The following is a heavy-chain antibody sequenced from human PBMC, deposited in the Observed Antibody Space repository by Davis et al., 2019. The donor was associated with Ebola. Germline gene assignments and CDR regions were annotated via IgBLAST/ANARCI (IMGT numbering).Heavy chain of an antibody. V-gene: IGHV3-73*01. CDR1: GFTFSGSA. D-gene: IGHD3-3*01. CDR3: TRIRTGVVITEDYYYYGMDV. CDR2: IRSKANSYAT. J-gene: IGHJ6*02. Sequence: PGGSLRLSCAASGFTFSGSAMHWVRQASGKGLEWVGRIRSKANSYATAYAASVKGRFTISRDDSKNTAYLQMNSLKTEDTAVYYCTRIRTGVVITEDYYYYGMDVWGQGTTVTVSS.